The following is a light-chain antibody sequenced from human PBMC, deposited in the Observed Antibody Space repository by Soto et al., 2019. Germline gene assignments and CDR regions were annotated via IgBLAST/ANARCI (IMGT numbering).Light chain of an antibody. J-gene: IGKJ4*01. V-gene: IGKV3-15*01. CDR1: QSVRHK. CDR3: QHYDTWPPIT. Sequence: IVMTQSPATLSVSPGEGVTLSCRASQSVRHKLAWYQQRPGQGPRLLIFDASTRAPGVSDRFSGGGSGTDFTLTISSLQSADSAVYFCQHYDTWPPITFGGGTKLEIK. CDR2: DAS.